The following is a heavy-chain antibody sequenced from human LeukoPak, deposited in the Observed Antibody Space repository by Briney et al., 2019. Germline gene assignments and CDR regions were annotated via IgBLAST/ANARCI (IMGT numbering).Heavy chain of an antibody. J-gene: IGHJ5*02. CDR3: ARVSDCGGDCYQYNWFDP. Sequence: SVKASCKASGGTFSSYAISWVRQAPGQGLEWMGGIIPIFGTANYAQKFQGRVTITADESTSTAYMELSSLRSEDTAVYYCARVSDCGGDCYQYNWFDPWGQGTLVTVSS. CDR1: GGTFSSYA. CDR2: IIPIFGTA. V-gene: IGHV1-69*13. D-gene: IGHD2-21*02.